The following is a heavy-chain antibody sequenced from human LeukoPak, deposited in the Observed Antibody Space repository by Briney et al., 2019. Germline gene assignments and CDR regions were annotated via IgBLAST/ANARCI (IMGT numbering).Heavy chain of an antibody. Sequence: SETLCLTCTVSGGSPTSDYWSWIREPPGKGLGWIGNTYYSGTTKYTPPLKGGVPISVATSKNQSSLKMSPVPAPDPAVYSCARARDGHLNTWFDPWGQGTLVTVSS. V-gene: IGHV4-59*01. J-gene: IGHJ5*02. CDR3: ARARDGHLNTWFDP. CDR1: GGSPTSDY. CDR2: TYYSGTT. D-gene: IGHD5-24*01.